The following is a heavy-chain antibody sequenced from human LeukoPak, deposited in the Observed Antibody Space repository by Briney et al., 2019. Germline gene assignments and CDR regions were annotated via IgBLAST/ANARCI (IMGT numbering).Heavy chain of an antibody. CDR3: ARASPYYYDSSGYYLY. CDR1: GGSFSGYY. D-gene: IGHD3-22*01. Sequence: SETLSLTCAVYGGSFSGYYWSWIRQPPGKGLEWIGEINHSGSTNYNPSLKSRVTISVDTSKNQFSLKLSSVTAADTAVYYCARASPYYYDSSGYYLYWGQGTLVTVSS. J-gene: IGHJ4*02. CDR2: INHSGST. V-gene: IGHV4-34*01.